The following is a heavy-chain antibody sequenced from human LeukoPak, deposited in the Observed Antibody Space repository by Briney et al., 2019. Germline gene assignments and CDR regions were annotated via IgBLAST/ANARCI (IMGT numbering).Heavy chain of an antibody. CDR3: ARDGYYGSGSYYGMDV. J-gene: IGHJ6*02. CDR2: ISYDGSNK. V-gene: IGHV3-30-3*01. CDR1: GFTSSSYA. D-gene: IGHD3-10*01. Sequence: GGSLRLSCAASGFTSSSYAMHWVRNAPGKGLEWVAVISYDGSNKYYADSVKGRFTISRDNSKNTLYLQMNSLRAEDTAVYYCARDGYYGSGSYYGMDVWGQGTTVTVSS.